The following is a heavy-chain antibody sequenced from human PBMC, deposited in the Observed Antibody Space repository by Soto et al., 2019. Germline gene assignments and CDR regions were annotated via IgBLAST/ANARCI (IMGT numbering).Heavy chain of an antibody. J-gene: IGHJ5*02. CDR1: GYTFTSYA. CDR2: INAGNGNT. CDR3: ARDPYSSRWKYNWFDP. V-gene: IGHV1-3*01. D-gene: IGHD6-13*01. Sequence: GASVKVSCKASGYTFTSYAMHWVRQAPGQRLEWMGWINAGNGNTKYSQKFQGRVTITRDTSASTAYMELSSLRSEDTAVYYCARDPYSSRWKYNWFDPWGQGTLVTVSS.